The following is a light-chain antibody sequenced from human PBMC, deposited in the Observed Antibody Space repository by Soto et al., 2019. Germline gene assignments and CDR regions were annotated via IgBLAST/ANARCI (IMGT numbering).Light chain of an antibody. J-gene: IGLJ1*01. CDR1: SSNIGAGYD. V-gene: IGLV1-40*01. Sequence: QSVLTQPPSVSGAPGQRVTISCTGSSSNIGAGYDVHWYQQLPGTAPKLLIYVNSNRPSGVPDRFSGSKSGTSASLAITGLQPEDEADYYCQSFDNSLSGPYVFGTGTKVNVL. CDR2: VNS. CDR3: QSFDNSLSGPYV.